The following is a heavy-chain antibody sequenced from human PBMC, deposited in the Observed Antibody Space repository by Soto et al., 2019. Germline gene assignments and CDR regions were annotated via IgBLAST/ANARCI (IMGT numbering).Heavy chain of an antibody. CDR3: ARGGWSLDF. CDR2: IHYTGTT. J-gene: IGHJ2*01. D-gene: IGHD6-19*01. V-gene: IGHV4-59*08. CDR1: GGSMRNFY. Sequence: QVQLQESGPGPVKPSEDLFLTCVVSGGSMRNFYWSWFRQPPGEGLEHIGYIHYTGTTRYSPSLESRVTISVDTSKSQFSLKMNSVTAADTAVYYCARGGWSLDFWGRGTLVTVSS.